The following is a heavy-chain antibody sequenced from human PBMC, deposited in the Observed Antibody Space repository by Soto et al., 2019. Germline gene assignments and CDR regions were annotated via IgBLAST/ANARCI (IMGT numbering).Heavy chain of an antibody. V-gene: IGHV1-24*01. CDR2: FDPEDGET. CDR1: GYTFTSYD. J-gene: IGHJ4*02. Sequence: ASVKVSCKASGYTFTSYDINWVRQATGQGLEWMGGFDPEDGETIYAQKFQGRVTMTEDTSTDTAYMELSSLRSEDTAVYYCATVSYYDSSGYYWFDYWGQGTLVTVSS. CDR3: ATVSYYDSSGYYWFDY. D-gene: IGHD3-22*01.